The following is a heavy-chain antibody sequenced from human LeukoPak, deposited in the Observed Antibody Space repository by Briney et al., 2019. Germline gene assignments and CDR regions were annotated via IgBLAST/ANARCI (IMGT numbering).Heavy chain of an antibody. CDR2: VFHSGIT. J-gene: IGHJ2*01. Sequence: SETLSLTCSVSGYSISSGYYWGWIRQPPGKGLEWIGSVFHSGITYYKPSLKSRVTILVDTSKNQFSLKLSSVTAADTAVYYCARGTGGHFWYFDLWGRGTLVTVSS. CDR3: ARGTGGHFWYFDL. CDR1: GYSISSGYY. D-gene: IGHD1-14*01. V-gene: IGHV4-38-2*02.